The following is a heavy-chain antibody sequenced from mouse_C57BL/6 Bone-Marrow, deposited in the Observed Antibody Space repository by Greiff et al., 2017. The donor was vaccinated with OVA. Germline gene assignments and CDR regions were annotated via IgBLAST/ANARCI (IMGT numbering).Heavy chain of an antibody. CDR1: GYTFTSYW. CDR3: ARRTYYSKVDYAMDY. D-gene: IGHD2-5*01. Sequence: QVQLQQPGAVLVKPGASVKLSCKASGYTFTSYWMHWVKQRPGQGLEWIGMIHPNSGSTNYNEKFKSKATLTVDKSSSTAYMQLSSLTSEDSAVYYCARRTYYSKVDYAMDYWGQGTSVTVSS. CDR2: IHPNSGST. J-gene: IGHJ4*01. V-gene: IGHV1-64*01.